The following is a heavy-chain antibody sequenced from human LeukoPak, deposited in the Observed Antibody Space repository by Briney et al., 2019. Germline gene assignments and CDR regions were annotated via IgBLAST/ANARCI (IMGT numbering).Heavy chain of an antibody. Sequence: QAGGSLGLSCAASGFTFSSYAMDWVREAPGKGLGGVGVISYDGRNKYYAHSVKGRFTISRDNSKNTLYLQMNSLRAEDTAVYYCARDFLSASYYYGSGSYYTFGYWGQGTLVTVSS. V-gene: IGHV3-30*04. CDR1: GFTFSSYA. D-gene: IGHD3-10*01. J-gene: IGHJ4*02. CDR2: ISYDGRNK. CDR3: ARDFLSASYYYGSGSYYTFGY.